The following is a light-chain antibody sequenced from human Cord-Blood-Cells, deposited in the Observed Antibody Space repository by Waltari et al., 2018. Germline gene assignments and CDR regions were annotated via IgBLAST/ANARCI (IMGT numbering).Light chain of an antibody. CDR1: SSDVGGYNY. Sequence: QSALTQPASVSGSPGQSITISCTGTSSDVGGYNYVSWCQQHPGKAPKLMIYDFSKRPSGVSNRLPGSKSGNTASLTISGLQAEDEADYYCSSYTGSSTYVFGTGTKVTVL. CDR2: DFS. V-gene: IGLV2-14*01. CDR3: SSYTGSSTYV. J-gene: IGLJ1*01.